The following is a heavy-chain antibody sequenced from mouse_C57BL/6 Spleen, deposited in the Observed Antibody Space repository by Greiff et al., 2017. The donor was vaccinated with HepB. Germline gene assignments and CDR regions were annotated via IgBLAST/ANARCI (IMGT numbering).Heavy chain of an antibody. J-gene: IGHJ1*03. CDR3: ARSDGSSFYWYIDV. V-gene: IGHV14-3*01. D-gene: IGHD1-1*01. CDR2: IDPANGNT. Sequence: EVKLLESVAELVRPGASVKLSCTASGFNIKNTYMHWVKQRPEQGLEWIGRIDPANGNTKYAPKFPGKAIITADTSYNTAFLQLSSLTSEDTALYYCARSDGSSFYWYIDVWGTGTTVTVSS. CDR1: GFNIKNTY.